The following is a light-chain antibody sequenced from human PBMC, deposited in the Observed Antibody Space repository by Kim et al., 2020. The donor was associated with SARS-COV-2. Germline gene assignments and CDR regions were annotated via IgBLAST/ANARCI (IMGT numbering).Light chain of an antibody. CDR2: GAS. CDR3: QQYGTSPSWT. J-gene: IGKJ1*01. CDR1: QTVARSY. V-gene: IGKV3-20*01. Sequence: PGEGATLSGRASQTVARSYVVCYQQQLGLAPRLLIYGASSRATGIPDRFSGSGCGTDFTLNITRLVPDDFAVYYCQQYGTSPSWTFGPGTKVDIK.